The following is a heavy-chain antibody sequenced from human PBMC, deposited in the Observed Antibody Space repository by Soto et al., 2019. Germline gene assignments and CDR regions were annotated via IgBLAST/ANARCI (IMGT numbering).Heavy chain of an antibody. CDR3: ATACRDGYNCLDY. J-gene: IGHJ4*02. Sequence: SETLSLTCTVSGGSISTLYWSWIRQPPGKGLEWIGYVYYTGNTNYNPSLKSRVTISVDTSKNQFSLKLNSVTAADTAVYYCATACRDGYNCLDYWGQGTLVTVPQ. V-gene: IGHV4-59*01. D-gene: IGHD5-12*01. CDR1: GGSISTLY. CDR2: VYYTGNT.